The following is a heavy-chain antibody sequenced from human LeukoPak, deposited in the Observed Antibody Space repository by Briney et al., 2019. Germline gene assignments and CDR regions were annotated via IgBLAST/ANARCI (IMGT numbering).Heavy chain of an antibody. CDR2: ISAYNGNT. D-gene: IGHD4-17*01. V-gene: IGHV1-18*01. CDR3: AREYGDYSRPFYYYYMDV. CDR1: GYTFTSYG. Sequence: ASVKVSCKAYGYTFTSYGINWLRQAPGQGPEWMGWISAYNGNTKYAQNLQGRVTMTRNTSISTAYMELSSLRSEDTAVYYCAREYGDYSRPFYYYYMDVWGKGTTVTISS. J-gene: IGHJ6*03.